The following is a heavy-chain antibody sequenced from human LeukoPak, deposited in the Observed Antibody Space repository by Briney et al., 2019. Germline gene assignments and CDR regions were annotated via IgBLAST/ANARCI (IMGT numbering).Heavy chain of an antibody. V-gene: IGHV3-11*04. Sequence: GGSLRLSCTASGFTFSNSYMTWIRQAPGKGLEWVSYISNSGREINYADSVKGRFTISRDNAMSSLYLQMNSLRVEDTAVYYCGRGHWGLDYWGQGTLVTVSS. J-gene: IGHJ4*02. D-gene: IGHD7-27*01. CDR3: GRGHWGLDY. CDR2: ISNSGREI. CDR1: GFTFSNSY.